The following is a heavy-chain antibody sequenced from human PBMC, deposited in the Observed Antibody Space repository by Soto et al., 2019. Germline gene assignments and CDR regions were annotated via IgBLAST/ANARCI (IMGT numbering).Heavy chain of an antibody. CDR2: IYYSGSS. V-gene: IGHV4-59*08. Sequence: SETLSLTCTVSGGSINNYYWSWIRQPPGKGLEWIGSIYYSGSSNYNPPLKSRVTISLDTSKNQFSLKLSSVTAADTAVYYCARHSWELRKTFDYWGQGTLVTVSS. D-gene: IGHD1-7*01. J-gene: IGHJ4*01. CDR3: ARHSWELRKTFDY. CDR1: GGSINNYY.